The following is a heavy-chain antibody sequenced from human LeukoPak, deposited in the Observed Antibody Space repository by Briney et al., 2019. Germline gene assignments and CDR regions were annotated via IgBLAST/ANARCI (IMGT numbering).Heavy chain of an antibody. V-gene: IGHV5-51*01. J-gene: IGHJ4*02. D-gene: IGHD3-22*01. CDR2: IYPGDSDT. CDR3: ARGDSSGYYRYFDY. CDR1: GYSFTSYW. Sequence: NPGESLKISCKDSGYSFTSYWIGWVRQMPGKGLEWMGIIYPGDSDTRYSPYFQGQVTISADKSITTAYLQWSSLKASDTAMYYCARGDSSGYYRYFDYWGQGTLVTVSS.